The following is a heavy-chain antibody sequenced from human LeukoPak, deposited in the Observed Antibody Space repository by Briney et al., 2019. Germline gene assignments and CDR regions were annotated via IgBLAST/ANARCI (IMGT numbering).Heavy chain of an antibody. D-gene: IGHD1-26*01. CDR3: ARARGVVGATKDY. CDR1: GGSISYYY. J-gene: IGHJ4*02. CDR2: TYYSGST. V-gene: IGHV4-59*12. Sequence: SETLSLTCTVSGGSISYYYWSWIRQPPGKGLEWIGYTYYSGSTNYNPSLKSRVTISVDTSKNQFSLRLSSVTAADTAVYYCARARGVVGATKDYWGRGTLVTVSS.